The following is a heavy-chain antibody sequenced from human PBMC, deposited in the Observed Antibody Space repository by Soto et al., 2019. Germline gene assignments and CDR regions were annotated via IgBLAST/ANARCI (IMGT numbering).Heavy chain of an antibody. CDR3: AKDRWPPSYRGFDN. Sequence: EVQLLESGGGLVQPGGSLRLSCAASGFTFSSYVMSWVRQAPGKGLEWVSGISEGGVRTYYADSVKGRFTISRDNSKNTLYLQMNSLRAQDTVDYYCAKDRWPPSYRGFDNSGQGTPVTASS. V-gene: IGHV3-23*01. CDR1: GFTFSSYV. CDR2: ISEGGVRT. D-gene: IGHD2-2*01. J-gene: IGHJ4*02.